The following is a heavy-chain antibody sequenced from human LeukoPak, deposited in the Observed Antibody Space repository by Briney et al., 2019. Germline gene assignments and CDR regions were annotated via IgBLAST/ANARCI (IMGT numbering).Heavy chain of an antibody. Sequence: GGSLRLSCVASGFTFSTYSMSWVRQAPGKGLEWVSYISSSSGTIYYADSVQGRFTVSRDNAKNSLSLQMNSLRDEDTAVYYCARDRRYYDTANAFDIWGQGTMVTVSS. J-gene: IGHJ3*02. CDR3: ARDRRYYDTANAFDI. CDR2: ISSSSGTI. D-gene: IGHD3-22*01. V-gene: IGHV3-48*02. CDR1: GFTFSTYS.